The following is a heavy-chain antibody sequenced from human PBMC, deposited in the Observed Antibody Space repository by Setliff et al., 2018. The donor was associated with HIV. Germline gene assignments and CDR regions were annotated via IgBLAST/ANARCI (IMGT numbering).Heavy chain of an antibody. D-gene: IGHD3-10*01. Sequence: SETLSLTCTVSGGSISSGSYYWSWIRQPAGKGLEWIGRIYTSGSTNHNPSLKSRVTISVDTSKNQFSLKLSSVTAADTAVYYCARITMVRGVYYDMDVWG. CDR3: ARITMVRGVYYDMDV. CDR2: IYTSGST. CDR1: GGSISSGSYY. V-gene: IGHV4-61*02. J-gene: IGHJ6*01.